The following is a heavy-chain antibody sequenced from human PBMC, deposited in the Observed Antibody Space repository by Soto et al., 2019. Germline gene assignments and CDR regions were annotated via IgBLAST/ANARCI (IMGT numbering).Heavy chain of an antibody. Sequence: GGALALFWAAAGITFSSYAMSWVRQAPGKGLEWVSAISGSGGRTYYGDSVKGRFTISRDNSKNTLYLQMNSLRAEDTAVYYCAKDSGTYYYYYGTAVSGQGTTV. J-gene: IGHJ6*02. CDR3: AKDSGTYYYYYGTAV. CDR2: ISGSGGRT. CDR1: GITFSSYA. V-gene: IGHV3-23*01. D-gene: IGHD1-1*01.